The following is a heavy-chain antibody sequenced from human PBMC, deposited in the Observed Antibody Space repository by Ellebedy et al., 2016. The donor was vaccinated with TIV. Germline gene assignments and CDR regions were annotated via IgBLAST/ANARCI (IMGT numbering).Heavy chain of an antibody. CDR1: GGSISSSSYY. V-gene: IGHV4-39*07. D-gene: IGHD3-10*01. Sequence: SETLSLXCTVSGGSISSSSYYWGWIRQPPGKGLEWIGSIYYSGSTYYNPSLKSRVTISVDTSKNQFSLKLSSVTAADTAVYYCARDPPGVGELFSRGEYFQHWGQGTLVTVSS. J-gene: IGHJ1*01. CDR2: IYYSGST. CDR3: ARDPPGVGELFSRGEYFQH.